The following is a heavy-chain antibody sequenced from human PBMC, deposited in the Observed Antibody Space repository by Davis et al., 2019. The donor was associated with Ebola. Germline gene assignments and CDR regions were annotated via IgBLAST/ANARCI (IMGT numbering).Heavy chain of an antibody. Sequence: GESLKISCAASGFTFSTHWMHWVRQAPGKGLVWVSRINSDGSNTRYEDSVEGRFTISRDNAKNTLYLQMKSLRAEDTAVYYCARGGVGKALDYWGQGTLVTVSS. J-gene: IGHJ4*02. CDR1: GFTFSTHW. CDR3: ARGGVGKALDY. CDR2: INSDGSNT. V-gene: IGHV3-74*01. D-gene: IGHD7-27*01.